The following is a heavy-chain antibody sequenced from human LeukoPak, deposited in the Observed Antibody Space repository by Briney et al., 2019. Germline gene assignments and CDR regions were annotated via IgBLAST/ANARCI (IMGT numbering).Heavy chain of an antibody. J-gene: IGHJ4*02. D-gene: IGHD6-19*01. CDR1: GFTFSNAW. V-gene: IGHV3-7*01. CDR2: IKQDGSEK. CDR3: ARGLRYSSGWYVDY. Sequence: GGSLRLSCAASGFTFSNAWMSWVRQAPGKGLEWVANIKQDGSEKYYVDSVKGRFTISRDNAKNSLYLQMNSLRAEDTAVYYCARGLRYSSGWYVDYWGQGTLVTVSS.